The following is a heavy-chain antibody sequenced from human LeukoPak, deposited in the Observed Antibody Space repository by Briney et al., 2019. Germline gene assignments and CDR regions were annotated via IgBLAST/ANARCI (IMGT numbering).Heavy chain of an antibody. CDR1: GFTFSTYA. D-gene: IGHD2-15*01. CDR3: ARVGCRGGSCSSRGDYYYGMDV. Sequence: GGSLRLSCAASGFTFSTYAMTWVRQAPGKGLEWVSGISASGGSTYYADSVKGRFTISRDNSKNTLYLQMSSLRAEDTAVYYCARVGCRGGSCSSRGDYYYGMDVWGQGTTVTVSS. J-gene: IGHJ6*02. V-gene: IGHV3-23*01. CDR2: ISASGGST.